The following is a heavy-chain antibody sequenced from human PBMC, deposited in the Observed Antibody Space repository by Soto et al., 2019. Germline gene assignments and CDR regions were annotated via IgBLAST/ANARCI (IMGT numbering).Heavy chain of an antibody. CDR3: AREALLRPTTNY. Sequence: SETLSLTCTVSGGSISSGDYYWSWIRQPPGKGLEWIGYIYYSGSTYYNPSLKSRVTISVDTSKNQFSLKLSSVTAADTAVYYCAREALLRPTTNYWGQGTLVTVSS. CDR2: IYYSGST. CDR1: GGSISSGDYY. V-gene: IGHV4-30-4*01. J-gene: IGHJ4*02. D-gene: IGHD1-26*01.